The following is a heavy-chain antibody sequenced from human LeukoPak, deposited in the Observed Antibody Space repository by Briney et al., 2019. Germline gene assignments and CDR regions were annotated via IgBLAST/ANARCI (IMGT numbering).Heavy chain of an antibody. D-gene: IGHD3-22*01. V-gene: IGHV4-59*12. CDR3: ARDHLESSGYHSPNWFDP. Sequence: SETLSLTCTVSGGSISSYYWSWIRQPPGKGLEWIGYIYYSGSTNYNPSLKSRVTISVDTSKNQFSLKLSSVTAADTAVYYCARDHLESSGYHSPNWFDPWGQGTLVTVSS. CDR2: IYYSGST. CDR1: GGSISSYY. J-gene: IGHJ5*02.